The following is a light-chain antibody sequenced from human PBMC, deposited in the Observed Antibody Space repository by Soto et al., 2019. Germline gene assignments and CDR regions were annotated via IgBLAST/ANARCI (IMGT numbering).Light chain of an antibody. CDR2: GNS. J-gene: IGLJ3*02. CDR1: SSNIGAGYD. CDR3: QSYDSSLSGNWV. Sequence: QSVLTQPPSVSGAPGQRVTISCTGSSSNIGAGYDVHWYQQLPGTAPKLLIYGNSNRPSGVPDRFSGCKSGTSASLAITGLQAEDEADYYCQSYDSSLSGNWVFGGGTKLTVL. V-gene: IGLV1-40*01.